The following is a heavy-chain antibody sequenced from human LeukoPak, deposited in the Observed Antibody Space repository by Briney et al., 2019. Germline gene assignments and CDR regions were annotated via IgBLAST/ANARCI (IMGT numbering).Heavy chain of an antibody. CDR3: ARDMTTVTHFLYYYGMDV. CDR2: ISSSGSTI. Sequence: PGGSLRLSCAASGFTFSSYEMNWVRQAPGKGLEWVSYISSSGSTIYYADSVKGRFTISRDTAKNSLYLQMNSLRAEDTAVYYCARDMTTVTHFLYYYGMDVWGQGTTVTVSS. V-gene: IGHV3-48*03. D-gene: IGHD4-17*01. J-gene: IGHJ6*02. CDR1: GFTFSSYE.